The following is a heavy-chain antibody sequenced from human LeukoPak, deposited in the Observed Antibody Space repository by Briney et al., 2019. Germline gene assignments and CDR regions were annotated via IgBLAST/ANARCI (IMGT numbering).Heavy chain of an antibody. D-gene: IGHD3-9*01. CDR2: ISSSSSYI. CDR1: GFTFSSYS. CDR3: ARLVIYLYGMDV. J-gene: IGHJ6*02. V-gene: IGHV3-21*01. Sequence: GGSLRLSCAASGFTFSSYSMNWVRQAPGKGLEWVSSISSSSSYIYYADSVKGRFTISRDNAKNSLYLQMNSLRAEDTAVYYCARLVIYLYGMDVWGQGTTVTVSS.